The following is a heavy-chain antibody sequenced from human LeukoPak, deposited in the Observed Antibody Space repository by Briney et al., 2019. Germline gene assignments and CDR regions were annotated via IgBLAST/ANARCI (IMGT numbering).Heavy chain of an antibody. CDR2: IYYSGST. Sequence: TLSLTCTVSGGSISSGGYYWSWIRQHPGKGLEWIGYIYYSGSTYYNPSLKSRVTISVDTSRNQFSLKVSSVTAADTAVYYCARTKGGGNSVDYWGQGTLVTVSS. CDR1: GGSISSGGYY. J-gene: IGHJ4*02. D-gene: IGHD4-23*01. CDR3: ARTKGGGNSVDY. V-gene: IGHV4-31*03.